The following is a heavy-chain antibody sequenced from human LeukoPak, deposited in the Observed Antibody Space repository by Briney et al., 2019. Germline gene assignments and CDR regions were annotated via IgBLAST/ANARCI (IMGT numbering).Heavy chain of an antibody. D-gene: IGHD6-19*01. J-gene: IGHJ5*02. CDR2: IIPIFGTA. CDR1: GGTFSSYA. V-gene: IGHV1-69*13. CDR3: ARGSSGWYNWFDP. Sequence: ASVKVSCKASGGTFSSYAINWVRQAPGQGLEWMGGIIPIFGTANYAQKFQGRVTITADESTSTAYMELSSLRSEDTAVYYCARGSSGWYNWFDPWGQGTLVTVSS.